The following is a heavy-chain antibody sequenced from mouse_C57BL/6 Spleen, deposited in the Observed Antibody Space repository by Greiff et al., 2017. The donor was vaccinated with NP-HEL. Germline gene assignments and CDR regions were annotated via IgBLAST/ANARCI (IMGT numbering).Heavy chain of an antibody. CDR2: IDPETGGT. V-gene: IGHV1-15*01. D-gene: IGHD1-1*02. J-gene: IGHJ4*01. Sequence: VQLQQSGAELVRPGASVTLSCKASGYTFTDYEMHWVKQTPVHGLEWIGAIDPETGGTAYNQKFKGKAILTADKSSSTAYMELRSLTSEDSAVYYCTSQGGYGHGAMDYWGQGTSVTVSS. CDR1: GYTFTDYE. CDR3: TSQGGYGHGAMDY.